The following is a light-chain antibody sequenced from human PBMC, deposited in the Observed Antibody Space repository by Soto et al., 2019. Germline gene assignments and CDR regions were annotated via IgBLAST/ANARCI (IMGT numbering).Light chain of an antibody. CDR1: RSDVGGYNY. CDR2: DVS. V-gene: IGLV2-14*01. Sequence: QSALTQPASVSGSPGQSLTIACTGTRSDVGGYNYVSWYQQHPGKAPKLMIYDVSNRPSGVSNRFSGSKSGNTASLTISGLQAEDEADYYCSSYTSSSTRVFGTGTKLTVL. J-gene: IGLJ1*01. CDR3: SSYTSSSTRV.